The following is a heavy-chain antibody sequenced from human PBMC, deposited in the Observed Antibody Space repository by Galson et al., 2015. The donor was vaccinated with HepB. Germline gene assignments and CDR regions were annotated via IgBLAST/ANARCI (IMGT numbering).Heavy chain of an antibody. J-gene: IGHJ6*02. V-gene: IGHV3-9*01. CDR2: VSSNGGTK. Sequence: SLRLSCAASDFPFNDYDMHWVRQAAGKGLEWVSGVSSNGGTKGYADSVKGRFTISRDNAKKTLFLQMNNLRPEDTALYYCAKGGDRSTWYDYYSYGFDAWGQGTTVTVSS. CDR3: AKGGDRSTWYDYYSYGFDA. D-gene: IGHD6-13*01. CDR1: DFPFNDYD.